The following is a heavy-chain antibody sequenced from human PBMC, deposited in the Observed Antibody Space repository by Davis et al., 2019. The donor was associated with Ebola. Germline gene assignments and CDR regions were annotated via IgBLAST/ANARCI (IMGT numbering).Heavy chain of an antibody. Sequence: PSETLSLTCTVSGGSISSYYWSWIRQPPGKGLEWIGYIYYSGSTNYNPPLKSRVTISVDTSKNQFSLKLSSVTAADTAVYYCASHQYSYYFDYWGQGTLVTVSS. CDR2: IYYSGST. D-gene: IGHD2-2*01. CDR3: ASHQYSYYFDY. J-gene: IGHJ4*02. V-gene: IGHV4-59*01. CDR1: GGSISSYY.